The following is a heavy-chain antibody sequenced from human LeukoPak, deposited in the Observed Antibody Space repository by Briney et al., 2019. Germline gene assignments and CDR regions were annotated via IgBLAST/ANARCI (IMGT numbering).Heavy chain of an antibody. D-gene: IGHD6-13*01. J-gene: IGHJ4*02. CDR2: IKQDGSKK. CDR1: GFPFSSYW. CDR3: ARDSGWFRFDY. V-gene: IGHV3-7*03. Sequence: GGSLRLSCVASGFPFSSYWMTWVRQAPGKGLEWVANIKQDGSKKSYVDSVKGRFTISRDNAKNSLYLQMNSLRAEDTAVYYCARDSGWFRFDYWGQGTLVTVSS.